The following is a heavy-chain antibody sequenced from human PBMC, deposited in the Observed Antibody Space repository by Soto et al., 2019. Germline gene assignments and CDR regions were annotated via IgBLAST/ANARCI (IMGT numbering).Heavy chain of an antibody. D-gene: IGHD1-26*01. CDR2: MQPSTGRT. V-gene: IGHV1-8*01. Sequence: ASVKVSCKASGYSFTSLGINWVRQTAGQGLEWMGWMQPSTGRTGYAQKFQGRVTMTRDTSINTAYMELTTLTSDDTAFYYCARGVSAGVDYWGQGTLVTVSS. CDR3: ARGVSAGVDY. J-gene: IGHJ4*02. CDR1: GYSFTSLG.